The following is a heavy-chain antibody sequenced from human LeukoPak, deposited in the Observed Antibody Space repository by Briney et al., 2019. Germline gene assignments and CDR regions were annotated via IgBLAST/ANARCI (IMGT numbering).Heavy chain of an antibody. J-gene: IGHJ3*02. V-gene: IGHV4-38-2*02. Sequence: SETLSLTCTVSGYSISSGYYWGWIRQPPGKTLEWIGSISYGGTTFYTPSLKSRVTISVETSKNQFSLKLTSVTAADTAVYYCARSGHVVGRAFDIWGQGTMVTVSS. CDR1: GYSISSGYY. CDR2: ISYGGTT. CDR3: ARSGHVVGRAFDI. D-gene: IGHD2-21*01.